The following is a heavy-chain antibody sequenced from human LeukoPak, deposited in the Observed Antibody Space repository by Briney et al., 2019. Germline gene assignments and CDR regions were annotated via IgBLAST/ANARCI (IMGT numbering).Heavy chain of an antibody. Sequence: ASVKVSCKASGYTFTGYYMHWVRQAPGQGLEWMGWINPNSGGTNYAQKLQGRVTMTTDTSTSTAYMELRSLRSDDTAVYYCARDLWFGEFSEGWFDPWGQGTLVTVSS. CDR3: ARDLWFGEFSEGWFDP. J-gene: IGHJ5*02. CDR1: GYTFTGYY. CDR2: INPNSGGT. D-gene: IGHD3-10*01. V-gene: IGHV1-2*02.